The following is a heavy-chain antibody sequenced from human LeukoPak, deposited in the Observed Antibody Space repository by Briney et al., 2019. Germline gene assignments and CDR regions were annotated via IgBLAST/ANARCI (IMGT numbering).Heavy chain of an antibody. J-gene: IGHJ4*02. Sequence: GRSLRLSCAASGFTFSSYAMHWVRQAPGKGLEWVAVISYDGSNKYYADSVKGRFTIPRDNSKNTLYLQMNSLRAEDTAVYYCARSKAHDYVWGTERYYFDYWGQGTLVTVSS. CDR3: ARSKAHDYVWGTERYYFDY. CDR2: ISYDGSNK. D-gene: IGHD3-16*01. CDR1: GFTFSSYA. V-gene: IGHV3-30-3*01.